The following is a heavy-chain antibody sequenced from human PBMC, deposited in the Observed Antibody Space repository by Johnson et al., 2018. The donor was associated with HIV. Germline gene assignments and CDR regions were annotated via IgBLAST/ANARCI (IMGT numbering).Heavy chain of an antibody. CDR2: INWNGGST. CDR3: ARDRGGAARDAFDI. V-gene: IGHV3-20*04. D-gene: IGHD3-10*01. J-gene: IGHJ3*02. Sequence: VQLVESGGGLVQPGGSLRLSCAASGFTFSSYWMSWVRQAPGKGLEWVSGINWNGGSTGYADSVKGRFTISRDNAKNSLYLQMNSLRADDTALYYCARDRGGAARDAFDIWGQGTMVTVSS. CDR1: GFTFSSYW.